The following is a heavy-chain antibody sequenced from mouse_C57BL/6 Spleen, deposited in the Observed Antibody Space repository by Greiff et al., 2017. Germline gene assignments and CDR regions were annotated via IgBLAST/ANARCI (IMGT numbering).Heavy chain of an antibody. CDR1: GYAFSSYW. CDR2: IYPGDGDT. CDR3: ARSPYYYGDAMDY. Sequence: QVQLQQSGAELVKPGASVKISCKASGYAFSSYWMNWVKQRPGKGLEWIGQIYPGDGDTNYNGKFKGKATLTADKSSSTAYMQRSSLTSEDSAVYCCARSPYYYGDAMDYWGQGTSVTVSS. V-gene: IGHV1-80*01. D-gene: IGHD1-1*01. J-gene: IGHJ4*01.